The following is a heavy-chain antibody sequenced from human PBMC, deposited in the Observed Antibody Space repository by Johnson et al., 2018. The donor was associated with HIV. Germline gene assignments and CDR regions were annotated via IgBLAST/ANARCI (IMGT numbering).Heavy chain of an antibody. V-gene: IGHV3-30*03. D-gene: IGHD2-8*01. Sequence: QVQLVESGGGVVQPGKSLRLSCAASGFTFSNYGMHWVRQAPGKGLEWVAVISYDGGHGYYAEFVRGRFTISRDNSENTVYLQMDSLRAGGTAIYYCARHNGQQYDTLDIWGQGTVVTVSS. CDR2: ISYDGGHG. CDR1: GFTFSNYG. CDR3: ARHNGQQYDTLDI. J-gene: IGHJ3*02.